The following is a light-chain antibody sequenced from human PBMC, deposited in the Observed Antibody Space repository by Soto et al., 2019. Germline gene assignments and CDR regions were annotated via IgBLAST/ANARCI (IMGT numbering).Light chain of an antibody. CDR3: HVWVSSTGV. V-gene: IGLV3-9*01. CDR2: RDS. Sequence: SYELTQPFSVSVALGQTAKITCGGNQIGGKNVHWYQVKPGQAPLLVIYRDSYRPSGIPERISGSNSGNTATLTISRAQAGDEADYYCHVWVSSTGVFGGGTKLTVL. J-gene: IGLJ3*02. CDR1: QIGGKN.